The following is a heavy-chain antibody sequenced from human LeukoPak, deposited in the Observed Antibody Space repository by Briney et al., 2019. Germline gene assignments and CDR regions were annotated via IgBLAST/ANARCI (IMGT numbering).Heavy chain of an antibody. CDR3: ARAVRTKDQYYDYVWGSYMYFDY. Sequence: GGSLKLSCAASGFTFSSYAMHWVRQAPGKGLEYVSAISSNGGSTYYANSVKGRFTISRDNSKNTLYLQMGSLRAEDMAVYYCARAVRTKDQYYDYVWGSYMYFDYWGQGTLVTVSS. CDR1: GFTFSSYA. CDR2: ISSNGGST. D-gene: IGHD3-16*01. J-gene: IGHJ4*02. V-gene: IGHV3-64*01.